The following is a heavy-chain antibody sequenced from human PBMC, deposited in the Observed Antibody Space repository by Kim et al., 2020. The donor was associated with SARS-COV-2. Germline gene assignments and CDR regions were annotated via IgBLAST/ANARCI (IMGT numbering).Heavy chain of an antibody. CDR3: ARDAVSLLAFFDC. J-gene: IGHJ4*02. D-gene: IGHD3-16*02. CDR2: ISSSGSIN. CDR1: GFSFSDSY. V-gene: IGHV3-11*01. Sequence: GVSLRLSCAASGFSFSDSYMSWIRQAPGKGLEWVSYISSSGSINDYAYSVTGRFTISIAREKNSLNLQMNSHRLEDTATDYCARDAVSLLAFFDCYGQG.